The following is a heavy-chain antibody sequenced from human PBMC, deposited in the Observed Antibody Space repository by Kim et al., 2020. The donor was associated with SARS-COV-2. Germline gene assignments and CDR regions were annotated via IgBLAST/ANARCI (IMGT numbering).Heavy chain of an antibody. CDR2: ISSSGRTI. D-gene: IGHD6-25*01. Sequence: SLRLSSSSPRLNLSSYEMNWVRQAPGKGLEWVSYISSSGRTIYYAHSVKGRFTIPRDNAKNSLSLQMNSLRAEDTAVYYCASVGRKIAALKDWGHGTL. J-gene: IGHJ4*01. CDR1: RLNLSSYE. V-gene: IGHV3-48*03. CDR3: ASVGRKIAALKD.